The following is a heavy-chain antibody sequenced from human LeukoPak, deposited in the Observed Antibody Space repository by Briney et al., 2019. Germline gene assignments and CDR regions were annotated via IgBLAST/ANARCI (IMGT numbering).Heavy chain of an antibody. D-gene: IGHD5-12*01. J-gene: IGHJ4*02. CDR3: ARTVATTDY. Sequence: GGSLRLSCAASGFTFSSFSMNWVRQAPGKGLEWVSYISSSSSTIYYADSVKGRFTISRDNAKNSLYLQMNSLRAEDTAVYYCARTVATTDYWGQGTLVTVSS. V-gene: IGHV3-48*04. CDR2: ISSSSSTI. CDR1: GFTFSSFS.